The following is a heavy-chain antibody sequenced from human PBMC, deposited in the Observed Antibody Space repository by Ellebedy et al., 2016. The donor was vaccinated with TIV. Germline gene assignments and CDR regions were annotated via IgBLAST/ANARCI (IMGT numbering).Heavy chain of an antibody. CDR1: GYTFTSYD. D-gene: IGHD3-10*01. V-gene: IGHV1-8*01. CDR3: TREGTFGESRY. J-gene: IGHJ4*02. Sequence: AASVKVSCKTSGYTFTSYDINRVRHSTGQGLEWMGWMNPNSGNTGYAQKFQGRVTMTRNTSISTAYMELSSLRSEDTAVYYCTREGTFGESRYWGQGTLVTVSS. CDR2: MNPNSGNT.